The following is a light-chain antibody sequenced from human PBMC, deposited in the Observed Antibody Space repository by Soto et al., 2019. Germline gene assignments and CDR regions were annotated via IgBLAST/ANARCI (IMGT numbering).Light chain of an antibody. Sequence: EIVLTQSPGSLSLSPGERATLSCRASQSVSSSYLAWYQQKPGQAPRLLIYGASSRTTGIPDRFSGSGSGTDFTLTVSRLEPEDFAVYYCQQDVSSPRTFGGGTKVEIK. CDR1: QSVSSSY. J-gene: IGKJ4*02. CDR3: QQDVSSPRT. CDR2: GAS. V-gene: IGKV3-20*01.